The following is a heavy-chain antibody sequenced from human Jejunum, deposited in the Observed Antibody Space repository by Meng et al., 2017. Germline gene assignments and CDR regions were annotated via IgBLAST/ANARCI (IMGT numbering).Heavy chain of an antibody. CDR3: ARGATGTRPFDY. CDR2: IWHSGAS. J-gene: IGHJ4*02. Sequence: QGQLEGSGPGLVQPSGTLSLTCAVSGGSITTDWWNWVRQPPGKGLEWIGEIWHSGASNYNPSLRSRVTISVDKSKNQLSLELASLTAADTAVYYCARGATGTRPFDYWGQGTLVTVSS. D-gene: IGHD5-12*01. V-gene: IGHV4-4*02. CDR1: GGSITTDW.